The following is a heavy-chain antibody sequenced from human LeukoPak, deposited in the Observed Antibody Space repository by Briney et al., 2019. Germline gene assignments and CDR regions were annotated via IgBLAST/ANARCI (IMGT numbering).Heavy chain of an antibody. J-gene: IGHJ6*02. CDR2: ISYDGSNK. V-gene: IGHV3-30*18. Sequence: PGGSLRLSCAASGFTFSSYCMHWVRQAPGKGLEWDAVISYDGSNKYYADSVKGRFTISRDNSKNTLYLQMNSLRAEDTAVYFCAKEPSRDYGMDVWGQGTTVTVSS. CDR1: GFTFSSYC. CDR3: AKEPSRDYGMDV.